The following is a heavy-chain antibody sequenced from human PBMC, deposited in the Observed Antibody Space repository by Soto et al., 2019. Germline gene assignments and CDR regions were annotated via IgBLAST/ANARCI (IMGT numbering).Heavy chain of an antibody. V-gene: IGHV3-30-3*01. D-gene: IGHD5-12*01. Sequence: PGGSLRLSCAASGFTFSSYAMHWVRQAPGKGLEWVAVISYDGSNKYYADSVKGRFTISRDNSKNTLYLQMNSLRAEDTAVYYCARVDIVATIRYYYGMDVWGQGTTVTVSS. CDR1: GFTFSSYA. CDR3: ARVDIVATIRYYYGMDV. J-gene: IGHJ6*02. CDR2: ISYDGSNK.